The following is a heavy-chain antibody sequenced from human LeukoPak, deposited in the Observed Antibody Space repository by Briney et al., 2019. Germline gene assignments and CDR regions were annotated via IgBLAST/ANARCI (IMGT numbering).Heavy chain of an antibody. CDR1: GFTFSSSA. D-gene: IGHD6-19*01. J-gene: IGHJ4*02. CDR2: ISGSGGST. Sequence: GGSLRLSCAASGFTFSSSAMSWVRQAPGKGLEWVSAISGSGGSTYYADSVKGRFTISRDNSKNTLYLQVNSLRAEDTAVYYCAKGYSSGWSGFSAFDYWGQGTLVTVSS. V-gene: IGHV3-23*01. CDR3: AKGYSSGWSGFSAFDY.